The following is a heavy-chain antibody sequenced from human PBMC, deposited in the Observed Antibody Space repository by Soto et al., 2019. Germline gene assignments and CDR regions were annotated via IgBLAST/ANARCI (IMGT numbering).Heavy chain of an antibody. CDR1: GGSISSYY. J-gene: IGHJ3*02. D-gene: IGHD1-26*01. CDR3: ARNVGLRAFDI. V-gene: IGHV4-59*01. CDR2: IYYSGST. Sequence: QVQLQESDPGLVKPSETLSLTCTVSGGSISSYYWSWIRQPPGKGLEWIGYIYYSGSTNYNPSLKSRVTISVDTSKNQFSLKLSSVTAADTAVYYCARNVGLRAFDIWGQGTMVTVSS.